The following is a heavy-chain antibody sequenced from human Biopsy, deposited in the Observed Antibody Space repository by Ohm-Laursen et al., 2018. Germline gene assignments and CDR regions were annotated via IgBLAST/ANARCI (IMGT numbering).Heavy chain of an antibody. D-gene: IGHD3-10*01. CDR2: IKWNSGKI. CDR1: GFNLGDYA. J-gene: IGHJ4*02. Sequence: SLRLSCAAPGFNLGDYAMHWVRQVPGKGLEWVSGIKWNSGKIDYADSVKGRFTISRDNAKNSLYLRMNSLRTEDSAFYYCARDTGTMVRGVLYQWGQGTQVTVSS. CDR3: ARDTGTMVRGVLYQ. V-gene: IGHV3-9*01.